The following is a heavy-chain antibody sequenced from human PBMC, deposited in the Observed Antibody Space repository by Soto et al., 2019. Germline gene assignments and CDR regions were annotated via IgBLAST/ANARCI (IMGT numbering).Heavy chain of an antibody. CDR2: ISGSGGST. Sequence: EVQLLESGGGLVQPGGSLRLSCAASGFTFSSYAMSWVRQAPGKGLVWVSAISGSGGSTYYADSVKGRFTISRDNSKNTLYLQMNSLRAEDTAVYYCASGSSHWGVRGVFGPWGQGTLVTVSS. CDR3: ASGSSHWGVRGVFGP. V-gene: IGHV3-23*01. D-gene: IGHD3-10*01. J-gene: IGHJ5*02. CDR1: GFTFSSYA.